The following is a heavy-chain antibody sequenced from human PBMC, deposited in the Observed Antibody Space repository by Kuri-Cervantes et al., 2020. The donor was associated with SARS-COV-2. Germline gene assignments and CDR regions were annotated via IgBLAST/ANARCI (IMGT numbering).Heavy chain of an antibody. J-gene: IGHJ3*02. D-gene: IGHD3-3*01. V-gene: IGHV1-3*01. CDR1: GYTFTSYA. CDR3: ATQGGSGYYGAFDI. Sequence: ASVKVSCKASGYTFTSYAMHWVRQAPGQRLEWMGWINAGNGNTKYSQKFQGRITMTEDTSTDTAYMELSSLRSEDTAVYYCATQGGSGYYGAFDIWGQGTMVTVSS. CDR2: INAGNGNT.